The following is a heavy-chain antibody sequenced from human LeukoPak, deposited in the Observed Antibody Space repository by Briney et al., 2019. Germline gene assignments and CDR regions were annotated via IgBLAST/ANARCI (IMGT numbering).Heavy chain of an antibody. CDR2: IIPIFGTE. V-gene: IGHV1-69*13. J-gene: IGHJ5*02. Sequence: SVKVSCKASGGTFPSYAINWVRQAPGQGLEWMGGIIPIFGTENYAQKFQGRVTITADESTSTAYMELSSLRSEDTAVYYCARGTQSGYRRDWFDPWGQGTLVTVSS. D-gene: IGHD3-3*01. CDR3: ARGTQSGYRRDWFDP. CDR1: GGTFPSYA.